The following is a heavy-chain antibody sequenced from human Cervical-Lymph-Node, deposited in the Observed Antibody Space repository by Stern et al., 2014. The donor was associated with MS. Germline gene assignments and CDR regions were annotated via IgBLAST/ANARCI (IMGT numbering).Heavy chain of an antibody. CDR2: IWYDGSDK. CDR3: ARDEGIGGYFDY. D-gene: IGHD1-26*01. Sequence: VQLVESGGGVVQPGRSLRLSCAASGFTFSSYGMHWVRQAPGEGLEWVGVIWYDGSDKYYAESVKGRFTISRDNSKNTLYLQMNSLRAEDTAVYYCARDEGIGGYFDYWGQGTLVTVSS. J-gene: IGHJ4*02. CDR1: GFTFSSYG. V-gene: IGHV3-33*01.